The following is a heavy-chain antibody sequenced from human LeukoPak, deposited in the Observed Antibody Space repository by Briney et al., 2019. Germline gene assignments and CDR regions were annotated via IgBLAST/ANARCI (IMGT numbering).Heavy chain of an antibody. J-gene: IGHJ5*02. D-gene: IGHD3-10*01. CDR2: ISYSGNT. CDR1: GGSISGYF. Sequence: SETLSLTCTVSGGSISGYFWSWIRQPPGKGLEWIGYISYSGNTNHNPSLKSRVTISLDTSKNQFSLKVRSVTAADTAVYYCTGEFGSAFDPWGQGTLVTVSS. CDR3: TGEFGSAFDP. V-gene: IGHV4-59*01.